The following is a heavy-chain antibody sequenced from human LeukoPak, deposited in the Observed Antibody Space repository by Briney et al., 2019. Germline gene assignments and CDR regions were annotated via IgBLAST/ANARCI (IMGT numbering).Heavy chain of an antibody. CDR3: ARIRKAGYSYGSYYYYGMDV. Sequence: PGGSLRLSCAASEFTLSRYWMSWVRQAPGKGLEWVANIKQDGSEKYYVDSVKGRFTISRDNAKNSLYLQMNSLRAEDTAVYYCARIRKAGYSYGSYYYYGMDVWGQGTTVTVSS. J-gene: IGHJ6*02. D-gene: IGHD5-18*01. CDR2: IKQDGSEK. CDR1: EFTLSRYW. V-gene: IGHV3-7*04.